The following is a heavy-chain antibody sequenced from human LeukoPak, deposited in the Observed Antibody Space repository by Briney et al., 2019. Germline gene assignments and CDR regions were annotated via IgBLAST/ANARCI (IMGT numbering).Heavy chain of an antibody. CDR1: GYTFTSYG. CDR3: ARGTGYDTGSYYFDY. J-gene: IGHJ4*02. D-gene: IGHD5-12*01. CDR2: ISAYNGNT. V-gene: IGHV1-18*01. Sequence: GASVKVSCKASGYTFTSYGISWVRQAPGRGLEWMGWISAYNGNTNYAQKLQGRVTMTTDTSTSTAYMELRSLRSDDTAVYYCARGTGYDTGSYYFDYWGQGTLVTVSS.